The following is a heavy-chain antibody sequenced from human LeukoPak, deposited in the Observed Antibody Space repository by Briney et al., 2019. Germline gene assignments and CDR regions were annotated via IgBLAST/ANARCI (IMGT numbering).Heavy chain of an antibody. V-gene: IGHV1-8*01. J-gene: IGHJ6*03. D-gene: IGHD6-13*01. Sequence: EASVKVSCKASGYTFTSYDINWVRQATGQGLEWMGWMNPKSGNTGYAQKFQGRVTMTRNTSISTAYMELSSLRSEDTAVYYCARGGSSWSHYYYYYMDVWGKGTTVTVSS. CDR2: MNPKSGNT. CDR1: GYTFTSYD. CDR3: ARGGSSWSHYYYYYMDV.